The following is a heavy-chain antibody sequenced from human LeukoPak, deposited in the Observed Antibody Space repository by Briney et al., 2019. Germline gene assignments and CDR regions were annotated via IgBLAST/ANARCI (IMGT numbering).Heavy chain of an antibody. V-gene: IGHV4-30-2*01. CDR2: IYHSGST. CDR1: GDSISSGGYS. J-gene: IGHJ4*02. D-gene: IGHD3-22*01. Sequence: SQTLSLTCAVSGDSISSGGYSWSWIRQPPGKGLEWIGYIYHSGSTYYNPSLKSRVTISVDRSKNQFSLKLSSVTAADTAVYYCARAPYYYDSSGYYYVEYYFDYWGQGTLVTVSS. CDR3: ARAPYYYDSSGYYYVEYYFDY.